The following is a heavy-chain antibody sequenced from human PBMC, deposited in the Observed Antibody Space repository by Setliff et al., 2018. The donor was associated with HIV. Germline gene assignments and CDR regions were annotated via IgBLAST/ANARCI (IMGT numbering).Heavy chain of an antibody. Sequence: PGGSLRLSCAASEFTFRGYGMHWVRHAPGKGLEWVALISYNGNNKYYLDSLKGRFTVSRDNSKNTLFLQMNSLRGDDTAMYYCAKEVWIAVASTPDAFEIWGQGTMVTVSS. D-gene: IGHD6-19*01. CDR2: ISYNGNNK. V-gene: IGHV3-30*18. J-gene: IGHJ3*02. CDR1: EFTFRGYG. CDR3: AKEVWIAVASTPDAFEI.